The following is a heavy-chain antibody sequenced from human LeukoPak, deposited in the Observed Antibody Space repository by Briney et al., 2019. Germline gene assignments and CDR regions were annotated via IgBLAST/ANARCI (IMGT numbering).Heavy chain of an antibody. J-gene: IGHJ4*02. D-gene: IGHD5-18*01. CDR3: AKELQLWSEVFDY. Sequence: GGSLRLSCAASGFTFSSYAMHWVRQAPGKGLEWVAVISYGGDDGSNIYYTDSVEGRFTISRDNSKSTLYLQMNSLRAEDTAVYYCAKELQLWSEVFDYWGQGTLVTVSS. CDR1: GFTFSSYA. V-gene: IGHV3-30-3*01. CDR2: ISYGGDDGSNI.